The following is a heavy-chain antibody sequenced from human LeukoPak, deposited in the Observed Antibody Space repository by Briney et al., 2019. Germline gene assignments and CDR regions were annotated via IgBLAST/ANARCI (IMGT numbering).Heavy chain of an antibody. CDR1: GYTFTSYY. CDR3: ARDLMDIVVVVAPYYYGMDV. CDR2: INPSGGST. D-gene: IGHD2-15*01. J-gene: IGHJ6*02. Sequence: VASVKVSCKASGYTFTSYYMHWVRQAPGQGLEWMGIINPSGGSTSYAQKFQGRVTMTRDTSTSTVYMELSSLRPEDTAVYYCARDLMDIVVVVAPYYYGMDVWGQGTTVTVSS. V-gene: IGHV1-46*01.